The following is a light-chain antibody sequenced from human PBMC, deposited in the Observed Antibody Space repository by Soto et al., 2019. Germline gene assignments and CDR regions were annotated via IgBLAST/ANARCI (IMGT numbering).Light chain of an antibody. Sequence: DIQMTQSPSSLSASVGARVTITCRASQGIVNYLAWYQQTPGKVPKLLIYAASTLQSGVPSRFSGSGSGTDFTLTSSSLRPEDVATYYCQKYNSAPWTFGQGPKVEIK. CDR1: QGIVNY. CDR3: QKYNSAPWT. CDR2: AAS. J-gene: IGKJ1*01. V-gene: IGKV1-27*01.